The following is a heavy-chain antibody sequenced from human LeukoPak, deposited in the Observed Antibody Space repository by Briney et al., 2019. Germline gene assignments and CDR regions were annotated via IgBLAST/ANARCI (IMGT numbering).Heavy chain of an antibody. D-gene: IGHD1-1*01. V-gene: IGHV1-46*01. CDR3: ARGTTDAY. CDR1: GCTFTSYY. Sequence: ASVKVSCKASGCTFTSYYIDWVRQAPAQGLEWMGVINTNGGSTRYAQKFQGRVTMTGDPSTRTVYMELSSLPSDDTAVYYCARGTTDAYWGQGTPVTVSS. J-gene: IGHJ4*02. CDR2: INTNGGST.